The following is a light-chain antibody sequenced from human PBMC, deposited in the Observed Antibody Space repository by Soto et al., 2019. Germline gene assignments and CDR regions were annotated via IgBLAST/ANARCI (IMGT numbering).Light chain of an antibody. V-gene: IGKV1-39*01. J-gene: IGKJ5*01. CDR2: AAS. CDR3: QQSYSTHIT. CDR1: QSISSY. Sequence: DIQMSQSPSSLSASVGDRVTITCRASQSISSYLNWYQQKPGKAPKLLIYAASSLQSGVPSRLSGSGSGTDFTLTISSLQPEDFATYYCQQSYSTHITFGQGTRLEI.